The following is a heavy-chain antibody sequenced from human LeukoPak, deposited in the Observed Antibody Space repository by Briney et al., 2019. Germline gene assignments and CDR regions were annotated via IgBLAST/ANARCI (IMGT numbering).Heavy chain of an antibody. CDR1: GYSISSGYY. CDR2: IYHSGST. Sequence: PSETLSLTCAVSGYSISSGYYWVWIRQPPGKGLEWIGSIYHSGSTYYNPSLKSRVTISVDTSKNQFSLKLSSVTAADTAVYYCARGITAAGTYAVFDYWGQGTLVTVSS. CDR3: ARGITAAGTYAVFDY. V-gene: IGHV4-38-2*01. D-gene: IGHD6-13*01. J-gene: IGHJ4*02.